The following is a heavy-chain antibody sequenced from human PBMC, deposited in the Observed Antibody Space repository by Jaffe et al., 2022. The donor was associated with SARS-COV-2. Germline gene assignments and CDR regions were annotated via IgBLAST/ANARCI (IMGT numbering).Heavy chain of an antibody. CDR1: GFTFSNYA. Sequence: EVQLLESGGGLVQPGGSLRLSCAASGFTFSNYAMSWVRQAPGKGLEWVSYLSGSDGRTYYADSVKGRFTISRDTSKNTLYLQMNSLRADDTAVYYCARRSGYCFDYWGQGTLVTVSS. V-gene: IGHV3-23*01. D-gene: IGHD3-22*01. CDR3: ARRSGYCFDY. CDR2: LSGSDGRT. J-gene: IGHJ4*02.